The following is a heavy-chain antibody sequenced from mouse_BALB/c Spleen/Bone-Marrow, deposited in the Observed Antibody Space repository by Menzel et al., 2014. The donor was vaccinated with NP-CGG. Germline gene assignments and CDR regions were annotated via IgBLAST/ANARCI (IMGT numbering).Heavy chain of an antibody. CDR3: AISIEYRPLVY. Sequence: VQLQQSGPELEKPGASVKISCKASGYSFTGYNMNWVKQNNGKSLEWIGNIDPYYGGISYNQKFKGKATLTVDKSPNTAYMQLKSLTSEDSAIYYCAISIEYRPLVYWGQGTLVTVSA. CDR2: IDPYYGGI. CDR1: GYSFTGYN. J-gene: IGHJ3*01. D-gene: IGHD2-14*01. V-gene: IGHV1-39*01.